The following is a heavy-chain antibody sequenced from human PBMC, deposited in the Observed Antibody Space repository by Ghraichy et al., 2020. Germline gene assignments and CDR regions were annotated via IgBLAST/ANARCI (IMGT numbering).Heavy chain of an antibody. J-gene: IGHJ4*02. V-gene: IGHV3-21*01. CDR3: ARDLEQQLVDY. CDR2: ISSSSSYI. CDR1: GFTFSSYS. Sequence: GGSLRLSCAASGFTFSSYSMNWVRQAPGKGLEWVSSISSSSSYIYYADSVKGRFTISRDNAKNSLYLQMNSLRAEDTAVYYCARDLEQQLVDYWGQGTLVTVSS. D-gene: IGHD6-13*01.